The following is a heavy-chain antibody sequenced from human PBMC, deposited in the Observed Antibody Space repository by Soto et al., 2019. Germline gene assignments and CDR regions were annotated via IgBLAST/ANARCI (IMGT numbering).Heavy chain of an antibody. CDR2: IYYSGST. D-gene: IGHD1-1*01. V-gene: IGHV4-59*01. Sequence: QVQLQESGPGLVKPSETLSLTCTVSGGSISSYYWSWIRQPPGKGLEWIGYIYYSGSTNYNPSLKSRVTISVDTSKNQFSLKPSSVTAADTAVYYCARNRGLEYYFDFWGQGTLVTVSS. CDR1: GGSISSYY. J-gene: IGHJ4*02. CDR3: ARNRGLEYYFDF.